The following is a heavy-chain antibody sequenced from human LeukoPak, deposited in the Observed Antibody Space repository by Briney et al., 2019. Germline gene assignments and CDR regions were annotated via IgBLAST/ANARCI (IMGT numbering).Heavy chain of an antibody. CDR2: ISDSGST. CDR3: ARENSGSYREFDY. CDR1: GGSIRRDY. J-gene: IGHJ4*02. D-gene: IGHD1-26*01. V-gene: IGHV4-59*01. Sequence: SETLSLTCTVSGGSIRRDYWSWIRQPPGKGLEWFGYISDSGSTSYNPSLEGRVTMSVDTSKNQFSLKLDSVTAADTAVFYCARENSGSYREFDYWGQGTLVAVSS.